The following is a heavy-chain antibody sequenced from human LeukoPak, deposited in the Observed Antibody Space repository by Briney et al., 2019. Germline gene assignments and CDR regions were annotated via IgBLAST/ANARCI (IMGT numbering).Heavy chain of an antibody. D-gene: IGHD6-13*01. Sequence: QPGGSLRLSCATSGFTFSNYAMSWVRQAPGEGLEWVSGISGSGDSTNYAESVKGRFTISRDNSKNTLYLQMNSLRAEDTAVYYCARVRDSSSWYYFDYWGQGTLVTVSS. CDR2: ISGSGDST. J-gene: IGHJ4*02. CDR1: GFTFSNYA. CDR3: ARVRDSSSWYYFDY. V-gene: IGHV3-23*01.